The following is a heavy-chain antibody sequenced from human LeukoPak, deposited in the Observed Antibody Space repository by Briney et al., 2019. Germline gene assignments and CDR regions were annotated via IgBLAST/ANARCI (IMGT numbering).Heavy chain of an antibody. CDR1: GFTFRSYA. Sequence: GGSLRLSCSASGFTFRSYAMNWVRQAPGKGLEYVSGLGSDGGSTYYADSVKGRFTISRDNSKNTLYLQMSSLSAEDTAVYYCARSGGYGDYRGRDDYWGQGTLVTVSS. J-gene: IGHJ4*02. V-gene: IGHV3-64D*06. CDR3: ARSGGYGDYRGRDDY. CDR2: LGSDGGST. D-gene: IGHD4-17*01.